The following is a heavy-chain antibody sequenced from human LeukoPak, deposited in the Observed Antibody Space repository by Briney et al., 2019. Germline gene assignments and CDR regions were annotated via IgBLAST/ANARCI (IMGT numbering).Heavy chain of an antibody. J-gene: IGHJ4*02. CDR3: AKVLDIYSSMWRNYFDS. D-gene: IGHD6-13*01. CDR2: IKQDGSEK. Sequence: PGGSLRLSCAASGFTFSSYWMSWVRQAPGKGLEWVANIKQDGSEKYYVDSVKGRFTISRDNAKNSLYLQMNSLRAEDTALYYCAKVLDIYSSMWRNYFDSWGQGTLVTVSS. V-gene: IGHV3-7*03. CDR1: GFTFSSYW.